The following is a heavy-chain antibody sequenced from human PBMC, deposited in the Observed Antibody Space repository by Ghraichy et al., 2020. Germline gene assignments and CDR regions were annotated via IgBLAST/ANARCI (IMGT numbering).Heavy chain of an antibody. CDR1: GGTFSSYA. J-gene: IGHJ6*02. CDR2: IIPIFGTA. V-gene: IGHV1-69*13. CDR3: AVAYCGGDCYSGYYYYGMDV. D-gene: IGHD2-21*01. Sequence: SVKVSCKASGGTFSSYAISWVRQAPGQGLEWMGGIIPIFGTANYAQKFQGRVTITADESTSTAYMELSSLRSEDTAVYYCAVAYCGGDCYSGYYYYGMDVWGQGTTVTVSS.